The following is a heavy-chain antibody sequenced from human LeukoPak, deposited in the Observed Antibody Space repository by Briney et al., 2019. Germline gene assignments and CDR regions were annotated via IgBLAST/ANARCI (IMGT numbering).Heavy chain of an antibody. CDR1: GGSISSYY. J-gene: IGHJ3*02. Sequence: PSETLSLTCTVSGGSISSYYWSWIRQPAGKGLEWIGRIYTSGSTNYNPSLKSRVTMSVDTSKNQFSLKLSSVTAADTAVYYCARDGYNYRLAANDASDIWGQGTMVTVSS. V-gene: IGHV4-4*07. D-gene: IGHD5-24*01. CDR3: ARDGYNYRLAANDASDI. CDR2: IYTSGST.